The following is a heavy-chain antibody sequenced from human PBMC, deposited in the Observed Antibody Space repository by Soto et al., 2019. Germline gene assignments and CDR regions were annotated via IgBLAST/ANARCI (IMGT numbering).Heavy chain of an antibody. CDR2: ISAYNGNT. J-gene: IGHJ4*02. Sequence: ASVKVSCKASGYTFTIYAMHWVRQAPGQRLEWMGWISAYNGNTNYAQKLQGRVTMTTDTSTSTAYMELRSLRSDDTAVYYCAREYGSGSRFDYWGQGTLVTVSS. D-gene: IGHD3-10*01. V-gene: IGHV1-18*01. CDR1: GYTFTIYA. CDR3: AREYGSGSRFDY.